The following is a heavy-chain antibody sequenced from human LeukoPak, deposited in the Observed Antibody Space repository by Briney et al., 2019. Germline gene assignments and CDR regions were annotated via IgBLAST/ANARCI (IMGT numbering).Heavy chain of an antibody. CDR3: ARLMITFGGVIAPFDY. V-gene: IGHV4-59*08. Sequence: SETLSLTCTVSGGSISSYYWSWIRQPPGKGLEWIGYIYYSGSTNYNPSLKSRVTISVDTSKNQFSLKLSSVTAADTAVYYCARLMITFGGVIAPFDYWGQGTLVTVSS. D-gene: IGHD3-16*02. CDR2: IYYSGST. J-gene: IGHJ4*02. CDR1: GGSISSYY.